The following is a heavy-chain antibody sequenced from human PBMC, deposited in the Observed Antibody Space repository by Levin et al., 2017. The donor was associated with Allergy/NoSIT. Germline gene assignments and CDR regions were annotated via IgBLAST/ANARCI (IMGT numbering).Heavy chain of an antibody. CDR3: AKDGRLKRIQLWKDIPAGSGGWYFDL. J-gene: IGHJ2*01. Sequence: GGSLRLSCAASGFTFSSYGMHWVRQAPGKGLEWVAVISYDGSNKYYADSVKGRFTISRDNSKNTLYLQMNSLRAEDTALYYCAKDGRLKRIQLWKDIPAGSGGWYFDLWGRGTLVTVSS. CDR1: GFTFSSYG. D-gene: IGHD5-18*01. CDR2: ISYDGSNK. V-gene: IGHV3-30*18.